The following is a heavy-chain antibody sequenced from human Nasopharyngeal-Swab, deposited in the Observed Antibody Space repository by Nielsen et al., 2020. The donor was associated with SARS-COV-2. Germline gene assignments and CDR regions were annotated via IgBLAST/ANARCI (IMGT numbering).Heavy chain of an antibody. J-gene: IGHJ5*02. CDR3: ARVGGGSGWYSNWFDP. Sequence: GESLQISCAATGFTISDYYMSWISTAPGKGLEWVSYISSSGSTIYYADSVKGRFTISRDNAKNSLYLQMNSLRAEDTAVYYCARVGGGSGWYSNWFDPWGQGTLVTVSS. CDR2: ISSSGSTI. CDR1: GFTISDYY. V-gene: IGHV3-11*04. D-gene: IGHD6-19*01.